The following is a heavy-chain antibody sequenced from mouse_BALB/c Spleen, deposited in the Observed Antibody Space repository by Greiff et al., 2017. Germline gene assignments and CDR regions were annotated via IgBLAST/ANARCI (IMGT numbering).Heavy chain of an antibody. D-gene: IGHD1-1*01. J-gene: IGHJ4*01. Sequence: EVKLVESGGGLVQPGGSRKLSCAASGFTFSSFGMHWVRQAPEKGLEWVAYISSGSSTIYYADTVKGRFTISRDNPKNTLFLQMTSLRSEDTAMYYCARGGYGSSYLYYAMDYWGQGTSVTVSS. CDR1: GFTFSSFG. CDR2: ISSGSSTI. V-gene: IGHV5-17*02. CDR3: ARGGYGSSYLYYAMDY.